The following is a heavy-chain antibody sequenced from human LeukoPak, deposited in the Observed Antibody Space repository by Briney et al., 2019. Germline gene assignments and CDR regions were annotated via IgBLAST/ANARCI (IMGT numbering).Heavy chain of an antibody. V-gene: IGHV3-21*01. CDR2: ISDNSNYI. CDR1: GFTFNTYS. Sequence: GGSLRLSCAASGFTFNTYSMNWVRQAPGKGLEWVSSISDNSNYIYYSDSVEGRFTISRDNAKNSLYLQMNSLRVEDTAVYYCANHFACGSTSCPPFDSCGQGTLVTVSS. J-gene: IGHJ4*02. D-gene: IGHD2-2*01. CDR3: ANHFACGSTSCPPFDS.